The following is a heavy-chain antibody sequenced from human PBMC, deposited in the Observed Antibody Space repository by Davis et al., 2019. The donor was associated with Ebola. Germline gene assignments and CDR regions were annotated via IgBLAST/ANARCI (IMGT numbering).Heavy chain of an antibody. CDR2: IVYSGGSS. J-gene: IGHJ4*02. V-gene: IGHV3-23*01. CDR1: GFSLGSYA. D-gene: IGHD1-14*01. Sequence: GESLKISCEASGFSLGSYAMSWVRHAPGKGLEWVSGIVYSGGSSYNAESVKGRFTISKDNSKNTLYLEMNSLRVEDTAVYYCAKDRGGLVDTGTLNQWGQGTLVTVSS. CDR3: AKDRGGLVDTGTLNQ.